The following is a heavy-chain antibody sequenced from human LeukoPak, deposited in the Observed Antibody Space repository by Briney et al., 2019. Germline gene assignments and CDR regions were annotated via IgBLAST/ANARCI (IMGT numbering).Heavy chain of an antibody. J-gene: IGHJ4*02. Sequence: ASVKVSCKASGYTFTGYYVHWVRQAPGQGLEWMGWITPNSGGTNYAQKFQGRVTITADKSTSTAYMELSSLRSEDTAVYYCASAAVAGTDYWGQGTLVTVSS. CDR1: GYTFTGYY. CDR2: ITPNSGGT. CDR3: ASAAVAGTDY. D-gene: IGHD6-19*01. V-gene: IGHV1-2*02.